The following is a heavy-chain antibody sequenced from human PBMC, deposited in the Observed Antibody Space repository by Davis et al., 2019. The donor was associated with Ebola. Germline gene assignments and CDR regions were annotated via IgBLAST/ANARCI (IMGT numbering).Heavy chain of an antibody. CDR1: GFTFSSYS. CDR3: ARDHGTISRFDY. D-gene: IGHD1-1*01. V-gene: IGHV3-48*02. CDR2: ISSSSTT. J-gene: IGHJ4*02. Sequence: PGGSLRLSCAASGFTFSSYSMNWVRQAPGKGLEWVSYISSSSTTYYADSVKGRFTISRDNAKNSLYLQMNSLRDEDTAVYYCARDHGTISRFDYWGQGTLVTVSS.